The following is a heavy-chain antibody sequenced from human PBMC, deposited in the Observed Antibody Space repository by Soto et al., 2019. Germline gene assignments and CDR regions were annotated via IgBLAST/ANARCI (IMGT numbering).Heavy chain of an antibody. CDR2: ISGGTTYT. Sequence: GGSLRLSCTASGFTFSDYYMSWVRQAPGKGLEWLSYISGGTTYTNYADSVKGRFTISRGNAKNTLHLQMNSLRDDDTAVYYCVRDRGFPDAFDIWGQGTMVTVSS. J-gene: IGHJ3*02. D-gene: IGHD2-15*01. CDR1: GFTFSDYY. V-gene: IGHV3-11*06. CDR3: VRDRGFPDAFDI.